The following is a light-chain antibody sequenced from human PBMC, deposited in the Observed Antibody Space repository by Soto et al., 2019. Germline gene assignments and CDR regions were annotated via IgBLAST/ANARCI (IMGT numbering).Light chain of an antibody. CDR2: AAS. J-gene: IGKJ2*02. CDR3: QQYGSSPST. CDR1: QSVSSSY. Sequence: EIVLTQSPDTLSLSPGERATLSCRASQSVSSSYLAWYQQKPGQAPRLLIYAASTRASGIPDRFRGSGSGTDFTLTISRLEPEDFAVYYCQQYGSSPSTFGQGTRLEIK. V-gene: IGKV3-20*01.